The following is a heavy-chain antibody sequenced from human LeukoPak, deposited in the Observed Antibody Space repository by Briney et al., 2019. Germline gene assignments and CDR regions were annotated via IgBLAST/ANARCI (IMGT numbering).Heavy chain of an antibody. Sequence: GGSLRLSCAASGFTFSSYSMNWVRQDPGKGLEWVSAISGSGGNTYYADSVKGRFTISRDNSKNTLYLQMNGLRAEETAVYYCVKENRVVGPAFDYWGQGTLVTVSS. CDR2: ISGSGGNT. V-gene: IGHV3-23*01. D-gene: IGHD2-15*01. J-gene: IGHJ4*02. CDR3: VKENRVVGPAFDY. CDR1: GFTFSSYS.